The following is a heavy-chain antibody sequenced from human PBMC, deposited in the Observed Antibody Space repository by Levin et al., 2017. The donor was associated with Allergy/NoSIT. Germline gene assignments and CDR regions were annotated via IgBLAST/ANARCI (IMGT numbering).Heavy chain of an antibody. V-gene: IGHV4-39*01. J-gene: IGHJ4*02. Sequence: SETLSLTCTVSGGSISSSSYYWGWIRQPPGKGREWIGSNYYSGSTYSNPSLKSRVTISVNTSKNQFSLKLSSVTAADTAVDYCARRPYAGSGSPFDYWGQGTLVTVSS. CDR2: NYYSGST. CDR1: GGSISSSSYY. CDR3: ARRPYAGSGSPFDY. D-gene: IGHD3-10*01.